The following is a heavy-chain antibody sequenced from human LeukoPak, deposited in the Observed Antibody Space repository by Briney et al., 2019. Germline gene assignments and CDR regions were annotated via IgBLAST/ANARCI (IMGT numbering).Heavy chain of an antibody. V-gene: IGHV3-21*01. CDR2: ITSRSKYI. CDR3: ARYVGPNIAVAGSDF. CDR1: GFTFDDYD. Sequence: GGSLRLSCAASGFTFDDYDMNWVRQAPGKGLEWVSSITSRSKYIYYAGSVKGRFTISRDNANNLLFLQMDSLRDEDTAVYYCARYVGPNIAVAGSDFWGQGTLVTVSS. J-gene: IGHJ4*02. D-gene: IGHD6-19*01.